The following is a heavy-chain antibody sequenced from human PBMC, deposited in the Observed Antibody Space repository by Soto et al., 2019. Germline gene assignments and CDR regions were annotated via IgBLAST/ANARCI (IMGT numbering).Heavy chain of an antibody. D-gene: IGHD3-10*01. J-gene: IGHJ4*02. CDR1: GGSISSSSYY. CDR2: IYYSGST. CDR3: ATTIGLNYYGSGSTFDY. V-gene: IGHV4-39*01. Sequence: QLLESGPGLVKPSETLSLTCTVSGGSISSSSYYWGWIRQPPGKGLEWIGSIYYSGSTYYNPSLKSRVTISVDTSKNQFSLKLSSVTAADTAVYYCATTIGLNYYGSGSTFDYWGQGTLVTVSS.